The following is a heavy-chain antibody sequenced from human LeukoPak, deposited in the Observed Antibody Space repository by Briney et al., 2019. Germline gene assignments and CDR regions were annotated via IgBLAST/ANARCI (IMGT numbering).Heavy chain of an antibody. CDR2: ISGSGGST. J-gene: IGHJ4*02. V-gene: IGHV3-23*01. Sequence: GRSLRLSCAASGFPFSASAMTWVRQAPGKGLEWVSAISGSGGSTYYADSVKGRFTISRDNSKNTLYLQMNSLRAEDTAVYYCANSEYYYGSGSYYDYWGQGTLVTVSS. CDR1: GFPFSASA. D-gene: IGHD3-10*01. CDR3: ANSEYYYGSGSYYDY.